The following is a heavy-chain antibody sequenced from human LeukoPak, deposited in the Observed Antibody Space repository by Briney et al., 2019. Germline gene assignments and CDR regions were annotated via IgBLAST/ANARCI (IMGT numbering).Heavy chain of an antibody. V-gene: IGHV4-59*01. D-gene: IGHD3-10*01. CDR2: IYCNGTT. J-gene: IGHJ4*02. CDR1: GGSISSYY. CDR3: ARGVTIVRGVVLTGGEYFDY. Sequence: SETLSLTCTVSGGSISSYYWSWIRQPPGKGLEWIGYIYCNGTTNYNPSLRSRVTMSVETSKNQFSLRLSSGTAADTAVYYCARGVTIVRGVVLTGGEYFDYWGRGTLFTVSS.